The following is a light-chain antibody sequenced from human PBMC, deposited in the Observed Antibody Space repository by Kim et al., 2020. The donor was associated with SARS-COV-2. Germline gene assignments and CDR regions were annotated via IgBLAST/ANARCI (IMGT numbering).Light chain of an antibody. CDR3: QQFGSSPWT. Sequence: APGERATLSCRASQSVRSSYLAWYQQKPGQAPRLLIYDTSSRATGIPDRFSGSGSATDFTLTISRLEPEDFAVYYCQQFGSSPWTFGQGTKVEIK. CDR2: DTS. J-gene: IGKJ1*01. CDR1: QSVRSSY. V-gene: IGKV3-20*01.